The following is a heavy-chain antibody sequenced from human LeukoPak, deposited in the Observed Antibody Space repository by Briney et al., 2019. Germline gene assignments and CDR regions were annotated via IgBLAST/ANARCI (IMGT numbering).Heavy chain of an antibody. J-gene: IGHJ4*02. V-gene: IGHV3-23*01. CDR3: AKTRPLDSSSWSHGDY. CDR2: ISGSGDST. Sequence: GGSLRLSCAASGFTFSSYAMSWVRQAPGKGLEWVSAISGSGDSTYYGDSVKGRFTISRDNSKNTLYLQMNSLRAEDTAVYYCAKTRPLDSSSWSHGDYWGQGTLVTASS. CDR1: GFTFSSYA. D-gene: IGHD6-13*01.